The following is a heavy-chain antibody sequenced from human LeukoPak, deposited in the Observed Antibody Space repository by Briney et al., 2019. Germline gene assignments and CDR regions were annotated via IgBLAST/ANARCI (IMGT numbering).Heavy chain of an antibody. D-gene: IGHD5-12*01. J-gene: IGHJ4*02. CDR3: ARGKSVATAPRHPFDY. CDR2: ISGYNYNT. CDR1: GYSFTSYG. V-gene: IGHV1-18*01. Sequence: ASVKVSCEASGYSFTSYGISWVRQAPGQGLEWMGWISGYNYNTNYAQKFRGRVTMTTDTSTNTVDMELRSLRSDDTAVYYCARGKSVATAPRHPFDYWGQGTLVTVSS.